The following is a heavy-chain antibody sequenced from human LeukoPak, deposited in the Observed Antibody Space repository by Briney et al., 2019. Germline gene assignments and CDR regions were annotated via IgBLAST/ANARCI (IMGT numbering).Heavy chain of an antibody. CDR2: IDTKTGNT. V-gene: IGHV7-4-1*02. J-gene: IGHJ4*02. D-gene: IGHD6-25*01. CDR1: GYTFTSYA. Sequence: ASVKVSCKASGYTFTSYAMKWVRQAPGQGLEWKGWIDTKTGNTMYAHGVTGRFVFSLETPLTTSYMQISSLKAEETPVYYCARDRNSGGERYYYFDYWGQGTLVTVSS. CDR3: ARDRNSGGERYYYFDY.